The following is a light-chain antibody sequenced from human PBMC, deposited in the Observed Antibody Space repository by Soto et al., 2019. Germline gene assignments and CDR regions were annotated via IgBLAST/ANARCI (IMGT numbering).Light chain of an antibody. CDR2: DVS. Sequence: QSVLTQPASVSGSPGQSIAISCTGTSSDVGGYNYVCWYQQHPGKAPKLMIYDVSNRPSGVSDRFSGSKSGNTASLTISGIQPEDEADYYCSSYTSTSTYVFVTGTKVTVL. V-gene: IGLV2-14*01. CDR3: SSYTSTSTYV. J-gene: IGLJ1*01. CDR1: SSDVGGYNY.